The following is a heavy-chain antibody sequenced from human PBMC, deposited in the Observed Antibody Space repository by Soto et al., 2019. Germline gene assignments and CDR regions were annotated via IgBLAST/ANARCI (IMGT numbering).Heavy chain of an antibody. CDR1: GFTLSSYA. CDR2: ISYDGSNT. V-gene: IGHV3-30-3*01. D-gene: IGHD6-13*01. J-gene: IGHJ6*02. Sequence: GGSLRLSCAVSGFTLSSYAMEWVRQAPGKGLEWVALISYDGSNTYHADSVRGRFTISRDNSKNTLYLQMNSLRDEDTAVYYCARISSSCSSWFNCYYYYGLAVWGQGTTVTVSS. CDR3: ARISSSCSSWFNCYYYYGLAV.